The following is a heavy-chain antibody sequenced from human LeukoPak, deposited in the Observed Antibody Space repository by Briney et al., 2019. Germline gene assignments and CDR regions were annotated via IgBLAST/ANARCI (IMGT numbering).Heavy chain of an antibody. Sequence: GGSLRLSCAASGFIFSRHCMTWFRQAPGKGLEWVGFIRGKASGELIEYAASVKGRFTISRDDSLSIAYLQMNSLKTEDTAVYYCTRGYTLLADYWGQGALVTVSS. CDR2: IRGKASGELI. CDR1: GFIFSRHC. J-gene: IGHJ4*02. CDR3: TRGYTLLADY. D-gene: IGHD3-16*02. V-gene: IGHV3-49*03.